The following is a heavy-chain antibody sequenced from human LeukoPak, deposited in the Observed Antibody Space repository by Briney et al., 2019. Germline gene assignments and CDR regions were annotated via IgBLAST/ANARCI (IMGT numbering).Heavy chain of an antibody. CDR1: GGTFSSYA. Sequence: ASVKASCKASGGTFSSYAISWVRQAPGQGLEWMGRIIPILGIANYAQKFQGRVTITADKSTSTAYMELSSLRSEDTAVYYCATSVLRFLEWLFDYWGQGTLVTVSS. CDR2: IIPILGIA. D-gene: IGHD3-3*01. V-gene: IGHV1-69*04. CDR3: ATSVLRFLEWLFDY. J-gene: IGHJ4*02.